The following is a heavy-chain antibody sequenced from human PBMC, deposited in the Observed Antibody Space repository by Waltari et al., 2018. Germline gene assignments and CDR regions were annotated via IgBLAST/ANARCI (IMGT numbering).Heavy chain of an antibody. CDR3: ARGHYDFWSGYYLADWFDP. CDR1: GGSFSGYY. J-gene: IGHJ5*02. Sequence: QVQLQQWGAGLLKPSETLSLTCAVYGGSFSGYYWSWIRQPPGKGLEWMGEINHSGSTNYNPSLRSRVTISVDTSKNQFSLKLSSVTAADTAVYYCARGHYDFWSGYYLADWFDPWGQGTLVTVSS. CDR2: INHSGST. D-gene: IGHD3-3*01. V-gene: IGHV4-34*01.